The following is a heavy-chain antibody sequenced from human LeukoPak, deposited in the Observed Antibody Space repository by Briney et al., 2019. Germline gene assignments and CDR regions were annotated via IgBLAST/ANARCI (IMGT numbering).Heavy chain of an antibody. J-gene: IGHJ4*02. D-gene: IGHD3-3*01. Sequence: EASVKVSCKASGYTFTSYYMHWVRQAPGQGLEWMGIINPSGGSTSYVQKFQGRVTMTRDTSTSTVYIELSSLRSEDTAVYYCARDGETGYDFWSGYYSDYWGQGTLVTVSS. V-gene: IGHV1-46*01. CDR2: INPSGGST. CDR1: GYTFTSYY. CDR3: ARDGETGYDFWSGYYSDY.